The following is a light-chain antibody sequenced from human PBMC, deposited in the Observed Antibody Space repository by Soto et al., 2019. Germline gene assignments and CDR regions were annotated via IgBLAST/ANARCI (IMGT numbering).Light chain of an antibody. V-gene: IGKV1-5*03. CDR2: KAS. J-gene: IGKJ1*01. CDR1: QSISSW. Sequence: DIQMTQSPSTLSASVGARVTITCRASQSISSWLAWYQQKPGKAPKLLIYKASSLESGVPSRFSGSGSGTEGTITISSLQPDDCETYDGQQYNSYSWTFGQGTKVDIK. CDR3: QQYNSYSWT.